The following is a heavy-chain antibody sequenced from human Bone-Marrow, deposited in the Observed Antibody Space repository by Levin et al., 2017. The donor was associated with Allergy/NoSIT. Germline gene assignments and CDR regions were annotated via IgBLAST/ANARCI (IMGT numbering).Heavy chain of an antibody. Sequence: SETLSLTCTVSGGSISSYYWSWIRQPTGKGLEWIGRIYISGNTNYNTSLKSRIAMSLDTSRNQVSLNLNSVTAADPAVYYCARDSGGNGYPDYWGQGTLVTVSS. V-gene: IGHV4-4*07. J-gene: IGHJ4*02. CDR1: GGSISSYY. CDR2: IYISGNT. CDR3: ARDSGGNGYPDY. D-gene: IGHD3-22*01.